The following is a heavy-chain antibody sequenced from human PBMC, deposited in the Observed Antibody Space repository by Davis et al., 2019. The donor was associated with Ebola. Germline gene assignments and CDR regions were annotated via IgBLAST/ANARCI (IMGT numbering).Heavy chain of an antibody. Sequence: PSETLSLTCAVSGYSISSGYYWGWIRQPPGKGLEWIGSIYHSGSTNYNPSLKSRVTISVDTSKNQFSLKLSSVTAADTAVYYCARHFRVVAAKSGYFDYWGQGTLVTVSS. CDR1: GYSISSGYY. J-gene: IGHJ4*02. CDR2: IYHSGST. V-gene: IGHV4-38-2*01. CDR3: ARHFRVVAAKSGYFDY. D-gene: IGHD2-15*01.